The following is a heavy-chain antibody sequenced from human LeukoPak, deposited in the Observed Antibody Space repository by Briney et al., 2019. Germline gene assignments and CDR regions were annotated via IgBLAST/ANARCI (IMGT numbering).Heavy chain of an antibody. V-gene: IGHV1-2*02. D-gene: IGHD2-2*02. CDR1: GYTFIGYY. J-gene: IGHJ4*02. CDR3: ARWRVPAAIEDY. CDR2: INPNSGGT. Sequence: ASVKVSCKASGYTFIGYYMHWVRQAPGQGLEWMGWINPNSGGTNYAQKFQGRVTMTRDTSISTAYMELSRLRSDDTAVYYCARWRVPAAIEDYWGQGTLSPSPQ.